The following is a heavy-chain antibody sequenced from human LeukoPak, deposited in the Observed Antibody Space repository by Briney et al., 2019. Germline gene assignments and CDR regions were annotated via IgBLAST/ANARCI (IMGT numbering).Heavy chain of an antibody. Sequence: GGSLRLSSAASGFTFSNYAMSWVRQAPGKGLEWVSAIGANGGDTKYADSVKGRFTISRDNSKNTLYLQMNSLRVEDTAIYYCGRDWKLDYWGQGTLVTVSS. J-gene: IGHJ4*02. D-gene: IGHD1-1*01. V-gene: IGHV3-23*01. CDR2: IGANGGDT. CDR1: GFTFSNYA. CDR3: GRDWKLDY.